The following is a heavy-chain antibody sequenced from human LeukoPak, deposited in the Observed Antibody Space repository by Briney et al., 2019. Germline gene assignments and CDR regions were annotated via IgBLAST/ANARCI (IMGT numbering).Heavy chain of an antibody. CDR1: GYTFTDYY. V-gene: IGHV1-2*02. J-gene: IGHJ4*02. D-gene: IGHD4-11*01. CDR3: ARDRDYSNTERGFDY. CDR2: INPNSGET. Sequence: ASVKVSCKTSGYTFTDYYIHWVREAPGQGLEWMGWINPNSGETNSAQKFQGRVTMTGDTSISTAYMGLRGVTSDDTAVYYCARDRDYSNTERGFDYWGQGTLVTVSS.